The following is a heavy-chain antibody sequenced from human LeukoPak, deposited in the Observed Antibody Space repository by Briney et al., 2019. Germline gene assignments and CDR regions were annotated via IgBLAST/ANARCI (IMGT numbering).Heavy chain of an antibody. CDR2: IIPIFGTA. CDR1: GGTFSSYA. CDR3: ATCARNFYCYRFDY. J-gene: IGHJ4*02. Sequence: SVKVSCKASGGTFSSYAISWVRQAAGQGLEWMGGIIPIFGTANYAQKFQGRVTITADESTSTAYMELSSQRSEDTAVYYCATCARNFYCYRFDYWGQGTLVTVSS. D-gene: IGHD2-2*02. V-gene: IGHV1-69*13.